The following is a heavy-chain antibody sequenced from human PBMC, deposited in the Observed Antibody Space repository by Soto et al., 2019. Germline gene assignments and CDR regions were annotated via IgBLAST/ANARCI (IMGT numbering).Heavy chain of an antibody. D-gene: IGHD6-13*01. V-gene: IGHV3-23*01. CDR3: VSAAAGTVSWFDP. CDR2: ISGSGDER. J-gene: IGHJ5*02. CDR1: GFAFSSYA. Sequence: GGSLRLSCPASGFAFSSYAMSWVRQAPGKGLDWVSSISGSGDERYYADSVKGRFTFSRDNSRNTLLLQMNSLRAEDTAVYYCVSAAAGTVSWFDPWGQGTLVTVSS.